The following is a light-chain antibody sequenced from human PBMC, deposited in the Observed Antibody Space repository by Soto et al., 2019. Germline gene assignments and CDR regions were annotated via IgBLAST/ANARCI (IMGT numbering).Light chain of an antibody. J-gene: IGKJ1*01. V-gene: IGKV3-20*01. CDR2: GAS. CDR1: QSLSNNIY. CDR3: QQYGGSPPWT. Sequence: EIVFTQSPGTLSLSPGERATLSCRASQSLSNNIYLAWYQQKPCQAPRLLIYGASSRATGIPARFSGSGSGTDFTLTISGLEPEDFAVYYGQQYGGSPPWTSGQGTKVDIK.